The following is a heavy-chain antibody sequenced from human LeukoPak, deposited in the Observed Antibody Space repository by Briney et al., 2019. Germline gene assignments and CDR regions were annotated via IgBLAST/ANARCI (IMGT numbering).Heavy chain of an antibody. D-gene: IGHD3-3*01. J-gene: IGHJ4*02. Sequence: GRSLRLSCAASGFTFSSYAMSWVRQAPGKGLEWVSAISGSGGSTYYADSVKGRFTISRDNSKNTLYLQMNSLRAEDTAVYYCAKPNYDFWSGPNYWGQGTLVTVSS. CDR2: ISGSGGST. V-gene: IGHV3-23*01. CDR3: AKPNYDFWSGPNY. CDR1: GFTFSSYA.